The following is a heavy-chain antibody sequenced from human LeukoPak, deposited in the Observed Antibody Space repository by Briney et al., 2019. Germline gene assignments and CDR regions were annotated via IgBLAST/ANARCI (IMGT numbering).Heavy chain of an antibody. CDR1: GGSFSGYY. Sequence: SETLSLTCAVYGGSFSGYYWSWIRQPPGKGLEWIGEINHSGSTNYNPSLKSRVTISVDTSKNQFSLKLSSVTAADTAVYYCARGLSVDYWGQGTLVTVSS. J-gene: IGHJ4*02. CDR3: ARGLSVDY. CDR2: INHSGST. V-gene: IGHV4-34*01.